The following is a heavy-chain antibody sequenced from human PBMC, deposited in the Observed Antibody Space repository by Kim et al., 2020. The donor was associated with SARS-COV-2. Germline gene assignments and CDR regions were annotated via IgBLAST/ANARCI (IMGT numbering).Heavy chain of an antibody. D-gene: IGHD6-19*01. CDR3: ARGYSSGWYPGYFDY. J-gene: IGHJ4*02. CDR2: IYYSGST. Sequence: SETLSLTCTVSGGSISIYYWSWIRQPPGKGLEWIGYIYYSGSTNYNPSLKSRVTISVDTSKNQFSLKLSSVTAADTAVYYCARGYSSGWYPGYFDYWGQGTLVTVSS. CDR1: GGSISIYY. V-gene: IGHV4-59*01.